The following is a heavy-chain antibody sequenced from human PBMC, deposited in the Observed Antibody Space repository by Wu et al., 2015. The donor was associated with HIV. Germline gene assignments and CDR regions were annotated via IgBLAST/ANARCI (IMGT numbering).Heavy chain of an antibody. CDR1: GYIFTNYG. CDR3: ARGFSTLYYYMDV. CDR2: ISTYNGNT. V-gene: IGHV1-18*01. D-gene: IGHD2-2*01. J-gene: IGHJ6*03. Sequence: QVQLVQSGAEVKKPGASAKVSCKASGYIFTNYGINWVRQAPGQGLEWMGWISTYNGNTNYAQKVQGRVTMTTDTSTRTAYMELRSLRSDDTAVYYCARGFSTLYYYMDVWGKGTTVTVSS.